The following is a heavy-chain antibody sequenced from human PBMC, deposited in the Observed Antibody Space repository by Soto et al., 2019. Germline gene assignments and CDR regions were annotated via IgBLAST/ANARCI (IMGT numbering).Heavy chain of an antibody. J-gene: IGHJ6*03. V-gene: IGHV4-34*01. CDR1: GGSFRGYY. D-gene: IGHD2-2*01. Sequence: QVQLQQWGAGLLKPSETLSLTCAVYGGSFRGYYWRWIRQPPGKGLEWIGEINHSGSTNYNPSLKGRVTISVGTSKNQFSLKLRAVTAADTAVYYCASVRVVAAAIGYRTYYYYYMDVWGKGTTVTVSS. CDR2: INHSGST. CDR3: ASVRVVAAAIGYRTYYYYYMDV.